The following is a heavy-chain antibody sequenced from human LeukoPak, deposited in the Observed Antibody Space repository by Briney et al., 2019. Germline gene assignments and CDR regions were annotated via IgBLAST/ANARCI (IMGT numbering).Heavy chain of an antibody. V-gene: IGHV4-59*01. CDR3: AREMITMVRGVMTDYFDY. Sequence: SETLSLTCTASGGSISSYYWRWIRQPPGKGLEWIGYIYYSGSTNYNPSLKSRVTISGDTSKNQFSLKLRSVTAADTAVYNCAREMITMVRGVMTDYFDYWGQGALVTVSS. J-gene: IGHJ4*02. CDR1: GGSISSYY. D-gene: IGHD3-10*01. CDR2: IYYSGST.